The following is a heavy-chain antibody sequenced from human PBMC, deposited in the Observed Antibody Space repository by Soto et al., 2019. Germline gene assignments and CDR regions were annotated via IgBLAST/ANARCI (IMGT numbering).Heavy chain of an antibody. J-gene: IGHJ3*02. D-gene: IGHD2-8*01. Sequence: QVQLVESGGGVVQPGRSLRLSCAASGFTFSSYAMHWVRQAPGKGLEWVAVISYDGSNKYYADSVKGRFTISSDNSKNTLYLQMNRLRAEETAVYYCARGYCTTGVCYRGAFDIWGQGTMVTVSS. CDR3: ARGYCTTGVCYRGAFDI. V-gene: IGHV3-30-3*01. CDR2: ISYDGSNK. CDR1: GFTFSSYA.